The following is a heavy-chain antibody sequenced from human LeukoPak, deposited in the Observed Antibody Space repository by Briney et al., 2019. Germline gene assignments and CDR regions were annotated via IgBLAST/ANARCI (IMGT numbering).Heavy chain of an antibody. V-gene: IGHV1-2*02. CDR3: ARDSSSGWDSFDY. CDR1: GYTFSGYY. D-gene: IGHD6-19*01. Sequence: ASVKVSCKASGYTFSGYYMHWVRQAPGQGLEWMGWINPSSGGTNYAQKFQGRVTMTRDTSISTAYMELSSLRSDDTAIYYCARDSSSGWDSFDYWGQGTLATVSS. CDR2: INPSSGGT. J-gene: IGHJ4*02.